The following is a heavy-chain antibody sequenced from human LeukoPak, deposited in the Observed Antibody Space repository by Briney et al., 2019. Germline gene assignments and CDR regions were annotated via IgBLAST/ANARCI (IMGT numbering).Heavy chain of an antibody. CDR1: GGTFHSYT. Sequence: ASVKVSCKASGGTFHSYTINWVRQAPGQGLEWLGWINPSSGDTNYAQNFQGRVTMTGDTSINTAYMELSSLTSDDTTVYYCASAQMKLATIGWGQGTLVTVSS. J-gene: IGHJ4*02. D-gene: IGHD5-24*01. CDR3: ASAQMKLATIG. CDR2: INPSSGDT. V-gene: IGHV1-2*02.